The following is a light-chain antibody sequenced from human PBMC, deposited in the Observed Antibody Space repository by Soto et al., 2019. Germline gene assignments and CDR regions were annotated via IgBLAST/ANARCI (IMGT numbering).Light chain of an antibody. CDR2: DVS. Sequence: DIQMTRSPSTLSASVGDRVTITCRASQSISFYLAWYQQKSGKAPKVLIYDVSTLESGVPSRFSGSGSGTEFTLTISSLQPDDFATYYCQQYHSYSSWTFGQGTKVDIK. CDR1: QSISFY. CDR3: QQYHSYSSWT. V-gene: IGKV1-5*01. J-gene: IGKJ1*01.